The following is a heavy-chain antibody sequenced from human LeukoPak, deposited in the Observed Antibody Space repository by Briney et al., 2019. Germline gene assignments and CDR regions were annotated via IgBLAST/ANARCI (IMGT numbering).Heavy chain of an antibody. V-gene: IGHV3-30*18. Sequence: GGSLRLSCAASGFTFCSYGMHWVRQAPGKGLEWVAVISYDGSNKYYADSVKGRFTISRDNSKNTLYLQMNSLRAEDTAVYYCAQDQGVWGKGTTVTVSS. J-gene: IGHJ6*04. CDR2: ISYDGSNK. CDR1: GFTFCSYG. CDR3: AQDQGV.